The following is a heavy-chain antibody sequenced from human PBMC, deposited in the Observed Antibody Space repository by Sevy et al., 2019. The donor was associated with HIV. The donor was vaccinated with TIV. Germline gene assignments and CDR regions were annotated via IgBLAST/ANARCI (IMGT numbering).Heavy chain of an antibody. CDR3: ARTKDYYDSSGCPFDY. D-gene: IGHD3-22*01. CDR1: GYTLTQVS. CDR2: FDPEDGET. J-gene: IGHJ4*02. V-gene: IGHV1-24*01. Sequence: ASVKVSCKVSGYTLTQVSMHWVRQAPGEGLEWMGSFDPEDGETIYAQKFQGRVTMTEDTSTDTAYMELNSLRSEDTAVYFCARTKDYYDSSGCPFDYWGQRTLVTVSS.